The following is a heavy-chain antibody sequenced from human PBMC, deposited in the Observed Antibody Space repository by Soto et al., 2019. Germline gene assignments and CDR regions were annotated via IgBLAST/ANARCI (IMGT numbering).Heavy chain of an antibody. CDR1: GDSVSSNSAA. V-gene: IGHV6-1*01. Sequence: KQSQTLSLTCAISGDSVSSNSAAWNWIRQSPSRGLEWLGRTYYRSKWYNDYAVSVKSRITINPDTSKNQFSLQLNSVTPEDTAVYYCARDPYYYDSSGYPKDSWFDPWGQGTLVTVSS. CDR2: TYYRSKWYN. CDR3: ARDPYYYDSSGYPKDSWFDP. J-gene: IGHJ5*02. D-gene: IGHD3-22*01.